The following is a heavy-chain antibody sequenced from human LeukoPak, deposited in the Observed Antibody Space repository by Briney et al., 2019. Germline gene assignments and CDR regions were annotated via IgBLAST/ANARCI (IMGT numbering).Heavy chain of an antibody. J-gene: IGHJ3*02. Sequence: PGGSLRLSCAASGFTFSSYAMSWVRQAPGKGLEWVSAISGSGGSTYYADSVKGRFTISRDNSKNTLYLQMNSLRAEDTAVYYCAKDQSWGSYLIDGAFDIWGQGTMVTVSS. V-gene: IGHV3-23*01. D-gene: IGHD3-16*02. CDR1: GFTFSSYA. CDR3: AKDQSWGSYLIDGAFDI. CDR2: ISGSGGST.